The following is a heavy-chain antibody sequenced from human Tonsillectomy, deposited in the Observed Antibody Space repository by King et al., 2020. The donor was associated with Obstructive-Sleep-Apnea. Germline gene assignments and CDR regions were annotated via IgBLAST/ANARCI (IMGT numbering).Heavy chain of an antibody. CDR3: ARIRRGSDYYVFDY. J-gene: IGHJ4*02. Sequence: VQLVQSGAEVKKPGASVKVSCKASGYTFTNYGITWVRQAPGQGLEWMGWISAYIGNTNYAQRFQDRVTMTTDTSTSTAYMEVRSLRSDDTAVYYCARIRRGSDYYVFDYWGQGTLVTVSS. CDR1: GYTFTNYG. V-gene: IGHV1-18*01. CDR2: ISAYIGNT. D-gene: IGHD4-17*01.